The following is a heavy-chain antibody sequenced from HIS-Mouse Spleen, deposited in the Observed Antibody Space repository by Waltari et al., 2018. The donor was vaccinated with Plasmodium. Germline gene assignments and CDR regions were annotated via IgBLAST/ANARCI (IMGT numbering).Heavy chain of an antibody. CDR2: IGTAGDT. V-gene: IGHV3-13*01. J-gene: IGHJ3*02. D-gene: IGHD1-26*01. Sequence: EVQLVESGGGLVHPGGSLRLSCAAFGIPFSSYDMHWVRPATGKGLEWVSAIGTAGDTYYPGSVKGRFTISRENAKNSLYLQMNSLRAGDTAVYYCASSGSYDAFDIWGQGTMVTVSS. CDR1: GIPFSSYD. CDR3: ASSGSYDAFDI.